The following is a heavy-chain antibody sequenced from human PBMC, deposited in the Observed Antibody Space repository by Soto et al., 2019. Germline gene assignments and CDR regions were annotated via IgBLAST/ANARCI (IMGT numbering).Heavy chain of an antibody. V-gene: IGHV3-23*01. J-gene: IGHJ4*02. CDR2: ISGSGGST. D-gene: IGHD2-15*01. CDR3: AKLRGYCSGGSCYNSPYFDY. Sequence: GSLRLSCAASGFTFSSYAMSWVRQAPGKGLEWVSAISGSGGSTYYADSVKGRFTISRDNSKNTLYLQMNSLRAEDTAVYYCAKLRGYCSGGSCYNSPYFDYWGQGTLVTVSS. CDR1: GFTFSSYA.